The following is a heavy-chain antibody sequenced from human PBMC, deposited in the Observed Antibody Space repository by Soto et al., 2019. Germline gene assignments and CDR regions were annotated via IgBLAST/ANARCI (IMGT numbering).Heavy chain of an antibody. CDR3: ARRIAARQYYYYGMDV. J-gene: IGHJ6*02. Sequence: SETLSLTCAVYGGSFSGYYWSWIRQPPGKGLEWIGEINHSGSTNYNPSLKSRITITVDTSKNQFSLKLSSVTAADTVVYYCARRIAARQYYYYGMDVWGQGTTVTVSS. D-gene: IGHD6-6*01. V-gene: IGHV4-34*01. CDR2: INHSGST. CDR1: GGSFSGYY.